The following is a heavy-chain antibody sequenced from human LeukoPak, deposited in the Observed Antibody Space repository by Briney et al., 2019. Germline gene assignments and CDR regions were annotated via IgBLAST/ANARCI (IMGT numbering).Heavy chain of an antibody. D-gene: IGHD2-21*01. CDR2: ISYDGRIK. J-gene: IGHJ5*02. Sequence: PGRSLRLSWAASGFTFSGHGMHWVRRAPGKGLEWVALISYDGRIKSYADSVKGRFTISRDNSKNTLYLEMNSLLDEDTGVFYCARWTGSNGGGSYDRWGQGTLVTVSS. CDR1: GFTFSGHG. CDR3: ARWTGSNGGGSYDR. V-gene: IGHV3-33*01.